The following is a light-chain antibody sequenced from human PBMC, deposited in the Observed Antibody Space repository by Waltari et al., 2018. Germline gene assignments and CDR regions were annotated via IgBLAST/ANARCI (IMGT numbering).Light chain of an antibody. J-gene: IGKJ1*01. CDR2: AAS. CDR3: QQSYSSPWT. CDR1: QSISHY. V-gene: IGKV1-39*01. Sequence: DIQMTQSPSSLSASVGDRVTITCRASQSISHYLNWYQQKPLKAPKLLMFAASGLQSGVPSRFSGSGSWTDFTLTINNLQPEDFATYYCQQSYSSPWTFGQGTRVEIK.